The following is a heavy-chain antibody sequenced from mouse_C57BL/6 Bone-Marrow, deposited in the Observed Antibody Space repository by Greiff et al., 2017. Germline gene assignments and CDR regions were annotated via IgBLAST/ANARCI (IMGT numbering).Heavy chain of an antibody. V-gene: IGHV1-55*01. J-gene: IGHJ2*01. Sequence: VQLQQPGAELVKPGASVKMSCKASGYTFTSYWITWVKQRPGQGLEWIGDSYPGSGSTNYNEKFKSKATLTVDTSSSPAYMQCSSLTSEDSAVYYCARWDGNYVGDYWGQGTTLTVSS. CDR2: SYPGSGST. CDR3: ARWDGNYVGDY. CDR1: GYTFTSYW. D-gene: IGHD2-1*01.